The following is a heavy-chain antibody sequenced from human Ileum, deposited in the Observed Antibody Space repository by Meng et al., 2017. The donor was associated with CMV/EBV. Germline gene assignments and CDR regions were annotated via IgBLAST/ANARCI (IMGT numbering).Heavy chain of an antibody. CDR1: GFAFSSYA. V-gene: IGHV3-23*01. CDR3: VRGGWSVDY. Sequence: GESLKISCAASGFAFSSYAMSWVRLAPGKGLEWVSAVGTGGDPTYYADSVKGRFTISRDNSKNTLHLQMTSLRAEDTAVYYCVRGGWSVDYWGQGTLVTVSS. J-gene: IGHJ4*02. D-gene: IGHD6-19*01. CDR2: VGTGGDPT.